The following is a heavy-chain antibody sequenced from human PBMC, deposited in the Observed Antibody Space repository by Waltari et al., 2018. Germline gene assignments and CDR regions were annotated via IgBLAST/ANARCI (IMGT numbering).Heavy chain of an antibody. CDR1: GGTFISYA. CDR3: VLDTAMVGGLYYFDY. J-gene: IGHJ4*02. Sequence: QVQLVQSGAEVKKPGSSVKVSCKASGGTFISYAISWVRQAPGQGLEWMGRIIPIFGTANYAQKFQGRVTITADESTSTAYMELSSLRSEDTAVYYCVLDTAMVGGLYYFDYWGQGTLVTVSS. V-gene: IGHV1-69*12. D-gene: IGHD5-18*01. CDR2: IIPIFGTA.